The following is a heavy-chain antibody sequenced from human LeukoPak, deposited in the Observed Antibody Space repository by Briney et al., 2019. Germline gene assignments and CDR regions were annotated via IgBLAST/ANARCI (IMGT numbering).Heavy chain of an antibody. Sequence: PGGSLRLSCAASGFTFSSYDMHWVRQATGKGLEWVSAIGTAGDTYYPGSVKGRFTISRENAKNSLYLQMNSLRAGDTAVYYCARLCSGGSCYSLPSYDYGMDVWGQGTTVTVSS. CDR1: GFTFSSYD. CDR3: ARLCSGGSCYSLPSYDYGMDV. J-gene: IGHJ6*02. D-gene: IGHD2-15*01. V-gene: IGHV3-13*01. CDR2: IGTAGDT.